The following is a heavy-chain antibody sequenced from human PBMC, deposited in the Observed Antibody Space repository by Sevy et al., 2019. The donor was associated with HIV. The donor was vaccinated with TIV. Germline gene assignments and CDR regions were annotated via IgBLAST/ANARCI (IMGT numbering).Heavy chain of an antibody. V-gene: IGHV1-2*02. CDR2: INPKSGGT. J-gene: IGHJ6*02. CDR3: ARVVEPAGIDPYYYGVDV. Sequence: ASVKVSCKASGYTFTDYYIHWVRQAPGQGLEWMGWINPKSGGTNYAQKFHGRVTMTRDTSINTAYMEWSRLRSDDTAVYYCARVVEPAGIDPYYYGVDVWGPGATVTVSS. CDR1: GYTFTDYY. D-gene: IGHD2-2*02.